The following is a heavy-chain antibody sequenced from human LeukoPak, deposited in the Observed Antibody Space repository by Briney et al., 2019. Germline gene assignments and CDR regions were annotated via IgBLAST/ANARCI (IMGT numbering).Heavy chain of an antibody. CDR3: AKNSYDGIGY. D-gene: IGHD3-22*01. V-gene: IGHV3-30*18. CDR2: MSYDGTNK. J-gene: IGHJ4*02. Sequence: PGGSLRLSCAASGFTFSTYGMHWVRQAPGKGLEWVAVMSYDGTNKYYADSVKGRFAISRDNSKNTLYLQMNSLTAEDTAVYYCAKNSYDGIGYWGQGTLVIVSS. CDR1: GFTFSTYG.